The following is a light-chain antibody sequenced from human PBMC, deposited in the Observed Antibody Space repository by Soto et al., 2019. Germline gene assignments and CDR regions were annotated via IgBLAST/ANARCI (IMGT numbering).Light chain of an antibody. CDR1: SSDIGTYNY. Sequence: SALTQPDSVSGSPGRSVAISCTAASSDIGTYNYVSWYQQRPGKVPKLIIHDVSDRPSGVSDRFSGSKSGNTASLTISGLQAEDEADYYCSSYPSTRTYVFGTGTKVTVL. CDR2: DVS. J-gene: IGLJ1*01. V-gene: IGLV2-14*03. CDR3: SSYPSTRTYV.